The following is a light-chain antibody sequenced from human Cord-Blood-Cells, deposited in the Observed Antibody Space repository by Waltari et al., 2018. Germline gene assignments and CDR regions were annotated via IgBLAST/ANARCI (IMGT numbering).Light chain of an antibody. Sequence: IVLTQSLATLSLSPGERATLSCGASQSVSRSYLAWYQQKPGLAPRLLIYDASSRATGIPDRFSGSGSGTDFTLTISRLEPEDFAVYYCQQYGSSPYTFGQGTKLEIK. CDR2: DAS. CDR3: QQYGSSPYT. J-gene: IGKJ2*01. V-gene: IGKV3D-20*01. CDR1: QSVSRSY.